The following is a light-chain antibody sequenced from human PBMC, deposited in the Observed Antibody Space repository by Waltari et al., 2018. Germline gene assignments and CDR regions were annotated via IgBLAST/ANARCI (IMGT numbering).Light chain of an antibody. CDR3: SSYTSCIL. CDR2: DVS. CDR1: SSDDGGYNY. V-gene: IGLV2-14*01. J-gene: IGLJ2*01. Sequence: QSALTQPASVSGSPGQSITISCTGTSSDDGGYNYVSWYQQHPGKAPKLMIYDVSKRPPGVSNRVSGSKSGNMASLCISGLQAEDEAEYYGSSYTSCILFGGGTKLTVL.